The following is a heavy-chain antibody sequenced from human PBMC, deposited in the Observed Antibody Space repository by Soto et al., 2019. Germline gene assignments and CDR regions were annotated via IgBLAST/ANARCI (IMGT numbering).Heavy chain of an antibody. CDR1: GFTFSSYV. CDR2: VHYDGTKK. V-gene: IGHV3-33*01. Sequence: PGGSLRLSCAPSGFTFSSYVMHWARQAPGKGLEWVAVVHYDGTKKYYADSVRGRFTISRDNSKNTLYLQMNSLRAEDTAVYYCARFLPRVDSSGWPIDYWGQGTLVTVSS. D-gene: IGHD6-19*01. CDR3: ARFLPRVDSSGWPIDY. J-gene: IGHJ4*02.